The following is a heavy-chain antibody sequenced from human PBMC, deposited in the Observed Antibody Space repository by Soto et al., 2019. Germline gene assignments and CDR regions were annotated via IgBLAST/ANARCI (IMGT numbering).Heavy chain of an antibody. CDR2: IYYSGST. CDR3: ARAGTNMVQFDY. D-gene: IGHD3-10*01. V-gene: IGHV4-59*01. J-gene: IGHJ4*02. CDR1: GGSINSYF. Sequence: SETLSLTCTVSGGSINSYFWSWIRQSPGKGLEWIGHIYYSGSTSYSPSLKSRVSISVDTSKNQFSLEVHSVTAADTAVYYCARAGTNMVQFDYWGQGTLVTRLL.